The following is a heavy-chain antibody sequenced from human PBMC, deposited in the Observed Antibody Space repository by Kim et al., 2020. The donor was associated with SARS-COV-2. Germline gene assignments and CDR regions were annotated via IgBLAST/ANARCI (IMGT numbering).Heavy chain of an antibody. CDR2: MNPNSGNT. V-gene: IGHV1-8*01. J-gene: IGHJ6*03. CDR3: ARAVSTMIVVVIMPHYYSCMDV. Sequence: ASVKVSCKASGYTFTSYDINWVRQATGQGLEWMGWMNPNSGNTGYAQKFQGRVTMTRNTSISTAYMELSSLRSEDTAVYYCARAVSTMIVVVIMPHYYSCMDVWGKGTTVTVSS. CDR1: GYTFTSYD. D-gene: IGHD3-22*01.